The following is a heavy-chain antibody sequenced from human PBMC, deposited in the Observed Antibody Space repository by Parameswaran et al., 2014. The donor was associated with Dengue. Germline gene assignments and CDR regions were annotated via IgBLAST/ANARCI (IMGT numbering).Heavy chain of an antibody. D-gene: IGHD3-9*01. Sequence: VRQAPGKGLEYVSAISSNGGSTYYANSVKGRFTISRDNSKNTLYLQMGSLRAEDMAVYYCARDQFGVDWLFSVLLDWGQGTLVTVSS. CDR2: ISSNGGST. J-gene: IGHJ4*02. V-gene: IGHV3-64*01. CDR3: ARDQFGVDWLFSVLLD.